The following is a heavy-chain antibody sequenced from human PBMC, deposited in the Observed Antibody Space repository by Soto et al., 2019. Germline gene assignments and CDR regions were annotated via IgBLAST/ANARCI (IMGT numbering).Heavy chain of an antibody. D-gene: IGHD2-2*01. Sequence: QVQLVQSGAEVKKPGSSVKVSCKASGGTFSSYAISWVRQAPGQGLEWMGGIIPIFGTSNYAQKFQGRVTITADESTSTAYMKLSSLTSEDTAVYYCARAPLYCISTSCRNPVYNWFDPWGQGTLVTVSS. CDR3: ARAPLYCISTSCRNPVYNWFDP. CDR2: IIPIFGTS. J-gene: IGHJ5*02. CDR1: GGTFSSYA. V-gene: IGHV1-69*12.